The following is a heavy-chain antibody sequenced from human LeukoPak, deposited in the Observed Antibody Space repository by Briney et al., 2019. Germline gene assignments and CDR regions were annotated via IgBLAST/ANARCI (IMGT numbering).Heavy chain of an antibody. V-gene: IGHV1-2*02. CDR3: ARDPGYEDTAMVDY. CDR1: GYTFTGYY. D-gene: IGHD5-18*01. J-gene: IGHJ4*02. CDR2: INPNSGGT. Sequence: GASVKVSCTASGYTFTGYYMHWVRQAPGQGLEWMGWINPNSGGTNYAQKFQGRVTMTRDTSISTAYMELSRLRSDDTAVYYCARDPGYEDTAMVDYWGQGTLVTVSS.